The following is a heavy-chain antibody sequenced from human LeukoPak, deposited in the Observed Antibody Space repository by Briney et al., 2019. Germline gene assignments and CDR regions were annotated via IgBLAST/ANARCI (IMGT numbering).Heavy chain of an antibody. Sequence: ASVKVSCKTSGYIFTDYYMHWVRQAPGQRLEWMGWINSNTGGPKYAQRFQGRVTMTRDTSISTVYMELNTLISDDTAIYYCARYLSGYDYFDYWGQGTLVTVSS. CDR3: ARYLSGYDYFDY. CDR1: GYIFTDYY. V-gene: IGHV1-2*02. CDR2: INSNTGGP. J-gene: IGHJ4*02. D-gene: IGHD5-12*01.